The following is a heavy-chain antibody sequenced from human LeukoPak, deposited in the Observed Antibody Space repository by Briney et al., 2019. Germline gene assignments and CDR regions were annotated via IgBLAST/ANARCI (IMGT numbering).Heavy chain of an antibody. J-gene: IGHJ4*02. CDR3: AKEDDSGSYYNRYFDY. V-gene: IGHV3-23*01. CDR2: ISGSGDNT. D-gene: IGHD3-10*01. Sequence: GGSLRLSCAASGFTFSSYGMHWVRQAPGKGLEWVSTISGSGDNTYYADSVKGRFTISRDNSKNTLSLQMNSLRAEDTAVYYCAKEDDSGSYYNRYFDYWGQGTLVTVSS. CDR1: GFTFSSYG.